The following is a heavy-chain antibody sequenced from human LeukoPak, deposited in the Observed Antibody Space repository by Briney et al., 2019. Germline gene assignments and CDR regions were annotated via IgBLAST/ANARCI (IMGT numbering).Heavy chain of an antibody. CDR1: GFTFSSYA. J-gene: IGHJ3*02. CDR3: AEDPRDFWSGYDAFDI. Sequence: GGSLRLSCAASGFTFSSYAMSWVRQAPGKGLEWVSAISGSGGSTYYADSVKGRFTISRDNSKNTLYLQMNSLRAEDTAVYYCAEDPRDFWSGYDAFDIWGQGTMVTVSS. V-gene: IGHV3-23*01. D-gene: IGHD3-3*01. CDR2: ISGSGGST.